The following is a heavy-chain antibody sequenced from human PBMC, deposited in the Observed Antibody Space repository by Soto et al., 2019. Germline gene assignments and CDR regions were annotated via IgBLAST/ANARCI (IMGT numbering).Heavy chain of an antibody. D-gene: IGHD6-19*01. J-gene: IGHJ4*02. CDR2: IIPIFGTA. V-gene: IGHV1-69*13. CDR1: GGTFSSYA. CDR3: ARDPEGAVAGFDY. Sequence: SVKVSCKASGGTFSSYAISWLRQAPGQGLEWMGGIIPIFGTANYAQKFQGRVTITADESTSTAYMELSSLRSEDTAVYYCARDPEGAVAGFDYWGQGTLVTVSS.